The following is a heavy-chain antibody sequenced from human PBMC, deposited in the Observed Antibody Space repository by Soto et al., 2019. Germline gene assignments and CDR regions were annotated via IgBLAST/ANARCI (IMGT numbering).Heavy chain of an antibody. J-gene: IGHJ3*01. CDR2: ISYDGSNK. D-gene: IGHD1-26*01. V-gene: IGHV3-30-3*01. Sequence: GGSLRLSCAAXGFTFSSKAMHWVRQAPGKGLEWVAVISYDGSNKYYADSVKGRFTISRDNSKNTLYLQMNSLRVEDTSVYYCTREGHSGSHLNDAFDVWGQGTMVTVSS. CDR1: GFTFSSKA. CDR3: TREGHSGSHLNDAFDV.